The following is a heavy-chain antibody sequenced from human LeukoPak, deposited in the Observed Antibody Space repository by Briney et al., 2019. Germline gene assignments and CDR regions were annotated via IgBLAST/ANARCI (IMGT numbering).Heavy chain of an antibody. Sequence: PETLSLTCTVSGGSMSGYYWSWIRQPPGKGLEWIGYIYYSGTTNYNPPLKTRVIISVDTSKNQFSLNMDSVTAADTAVYYCARDQDGKIFGLSRGWFDPWGQGTLVTVSS. J-gene: IGHJ5*02. CDR2: IYYSGTT. CDR1: GGSMSGYY. CDR3: ARDQDGKIFGLSRGWFDP. D-gene: IGHD3/OR15-3a*01. V-gene: IGHV4-59*01.